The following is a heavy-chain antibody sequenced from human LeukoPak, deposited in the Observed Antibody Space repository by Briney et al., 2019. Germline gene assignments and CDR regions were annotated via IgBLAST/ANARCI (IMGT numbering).Heavy chain of an antibody. CDR1: GYTFTGYY. CDR2: INPNSGGT. J-gene: IGHJ3*02. CDR3: ARDRLPGSWELLIDAFDI. V-gene: IGHV1-2*02. Sequence: GASVKVSCKASGYTFTGYYMHWVRQAPGQGLEWMGWINPNSGGTNYAQKFQGRVTMTRDTSISTAYMELSRLRSDDTAVYYCARDRLPGSWELLIDAFDIWGQGTMVTVSS. D-gene: IGHD1-26*01.